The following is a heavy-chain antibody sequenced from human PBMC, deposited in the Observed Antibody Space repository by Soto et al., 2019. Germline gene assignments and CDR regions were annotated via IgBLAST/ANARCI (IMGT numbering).Heavy chain of an antibody. J-gene: IGHJ5*01. CDR1: GDSISNLDYF. Sequence: PSETLSLTCSVSGDSISNLDYFWAWIRQPPGQALEYIGYIYKSATTYYNPSFESRVAISVDTSKSQFSLNVTSVTAAETAVYFCARGRYCLTGRCFPNWFDSWGQGARVTVS. V-gene: IGHV4-30-4*01. CDR2: IYKSATT. D-gene: IGHD7-27*01. CDR3: ARGRYCLTGRCFPNWFDS.